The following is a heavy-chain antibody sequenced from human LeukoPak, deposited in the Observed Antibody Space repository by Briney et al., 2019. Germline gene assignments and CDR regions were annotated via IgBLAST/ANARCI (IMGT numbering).Heavy chain of an antibody. V-gene: IGHV3-30*18. D-gene: IGHD1-1*01. CDR2: ISYDGSNK. Sequence: GGSLRLSCAASGFTFSSYGMHWVRQAPGKGLEWVAVISYDGSNKYYADSVKGRFTISRDNSKNTLYLQMNSLRAEDTAVYYCAKAGGSRGTYYFDYWGQGTLVTVSS. CDR3: AKAGGSRGTYYFDY. J-gene: IGHJ4*02. CDR1: GFTFSSYG.